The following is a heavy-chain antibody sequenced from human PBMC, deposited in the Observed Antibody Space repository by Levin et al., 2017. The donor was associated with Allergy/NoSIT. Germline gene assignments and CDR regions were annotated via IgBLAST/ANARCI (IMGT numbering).Heavy chain of an antibody. CDR1: GFTFSDHY. Sequence: GGSLRLSCAVSGFTFSDHYMDWVRQAPGKGLEWVGRSRNKANSYTTEYAASVRGRFTVSRDDSKNSLYLQMNSLKTEDTAVYYCGRGFCGGGTCYSGDYWGQGTLVTVSS. V-gene: IGHV3-72*01. J-gene: IGHJ4*02. CDR2: SRNKANSYTT. D-gene: IGHD2-15*01. CDR3: GRGFCGGGTCYSGDY.